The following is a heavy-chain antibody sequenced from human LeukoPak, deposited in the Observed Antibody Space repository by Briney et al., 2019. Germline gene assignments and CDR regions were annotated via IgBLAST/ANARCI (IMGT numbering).Heavy chain of an antibody. D-gene: IGHD1-26*01. J-gene: IGHJ4*02. V-gene: IGHV3-23*01. Sequence: GGSLRLSCAASGFTFSSYAMSWVRQAPGKGLEWVSALSYTGGSKYYADSVQGRFTISRDNSKNTLYLQMDSLRAEDTAVYYCARDPYSGTYFDFWGQGTLVTVSS. CDR3: ARDPYSGTYFDF. CDR2: LSYTGGSK. CDR1: GFTFSSYA.